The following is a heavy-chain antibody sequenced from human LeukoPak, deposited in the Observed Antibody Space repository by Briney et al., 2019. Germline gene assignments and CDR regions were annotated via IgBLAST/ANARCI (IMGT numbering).Heavy chain of an antibody. V-gene: IGHV1-2*02. CDR3: ARSGIVVVPAAIPLFSLYSDY. CDR2: INPNSGGT. CDR1: GYTFTGYY. Sequence: ASVKVSCKASGYTFTGYYMHWVRRAPGQGLEWMGWINPNSGGTNYAQKFQGRVTMTRDTSISTAYMELSRLRSDDTAVYYCARSGIVVVPAAIPLFSLYSDYWGQGTLVTVSS. D-gene: IGHD2-2*01. J-gene: IGHJ4*02.